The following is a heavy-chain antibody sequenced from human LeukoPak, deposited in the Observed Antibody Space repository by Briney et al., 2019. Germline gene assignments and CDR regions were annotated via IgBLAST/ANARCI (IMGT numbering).Heavy chain of an antibody. Sequence: GGSVRLSCAASGFTYRNYPVRWARHARGRAGVWVSGMSGSGGSTYYADSVKGRFTTSRDNSKNTLYLQMNSLRADDTAVYYCAKGGSGSSYGAFDIWGQGTMVTVSS. V-gene: IGHV3-23*01. D-gene: IGHD3-10*01. CDR3: AKGGSGSSYGAFDI. CDR1: GFTYRNYP. CDR2: MSGSGGST. J-gene: IGHJ3*02.